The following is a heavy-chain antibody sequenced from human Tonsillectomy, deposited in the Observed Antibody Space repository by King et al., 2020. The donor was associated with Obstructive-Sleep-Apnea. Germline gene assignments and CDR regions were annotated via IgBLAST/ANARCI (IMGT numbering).Heavy chain of an antibody. Sequence: VQLVESGGVVVQPGGSLRLSCAASGFTFDDYTMHWVRQAPGKGLEWVSLISWDGGSTYYADSVKGRFTISRDNSKNSLYLQMNSLRTEDTALYYCAKAKERVSIYYYFGMDVWGQGTTVTVSS. V-gene: IGHV3-43*01. J-gene: IGHJ6*02. CDR1: GFTFDDYT. CDR2: ISWDGGST. CDR3: AKAKERVSIYYYFGMDV. D-gene: IGHD1-26*01.